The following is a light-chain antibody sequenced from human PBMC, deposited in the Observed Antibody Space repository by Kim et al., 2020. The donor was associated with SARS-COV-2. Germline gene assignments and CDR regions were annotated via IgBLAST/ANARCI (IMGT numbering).Light chain of an antibody. J-gene: IGLJ2*01. CDR1: KLGDKY. Sequence: VSPGQTASITCYGDKLGDKYACWYQQKPGQSPVLVIYQDSKRPSGIPERFSGSNSGNTATLTISGTQAMDEADYYCQAWDSSNVVFGGGTQLTVL. CDR2: QDS. CDR3: QAWDSSNVV. V-gene: IGLV3-1*01.